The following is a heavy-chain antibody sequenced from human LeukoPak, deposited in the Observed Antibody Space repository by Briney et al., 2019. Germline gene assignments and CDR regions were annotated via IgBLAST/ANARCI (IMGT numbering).Heavy chain of an antibody. CDR2: INHSGST. CDR1: GGSFSGYY. D-gene: IGHD6-19*01. J-gene: IGHJ4*02. V-gene: IGHV4-34*01. CDR3: ARDLVAGRGYFDY. Sequence: SETLSLTCAVYGGSFSGYYWSWIRQPPGKGLEWIGEINHSGSTNYNPSLRSRVTISVDTSKNQFSLKLSSVTAADTAVYYCARDLVAGRGYFDYWGQGTLVTVSS.